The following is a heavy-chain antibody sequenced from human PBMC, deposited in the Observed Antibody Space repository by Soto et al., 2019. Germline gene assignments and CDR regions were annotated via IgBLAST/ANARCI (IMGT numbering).Heavy chain of an antibody. CDR2: INHSGST. CDR1: GGSFSGYY. J-gene: IGHJ4*02. V-gene: IGHV4-34*01. D-gene: IGHD3-16*02. CDR3: ARGPRRNYDYVWGSYRYFTY. Sequence: SETLSLTCAVYGGSFSGYYWSWIRQPPGKGLEWIGEINHSGSTNYNPSLKSRVTISVDTSKNQFSLKLSSVTAADTAVYYCARGPRRNYDYVWGSYRYFTYWGQGTLVTVSS.